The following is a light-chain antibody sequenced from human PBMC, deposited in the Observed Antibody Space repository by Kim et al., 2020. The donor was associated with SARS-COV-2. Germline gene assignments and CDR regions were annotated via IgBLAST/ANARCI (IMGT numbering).Light chain of an antibody. CDR3: QKYNSAPWT. J-gene: IGKJ1*01. CDR1: QDIANS. V-gene: IGKV1-27*01. CDR2: AAS. Sequence: ASVGDRVTITCRASQDIANSLAWYQQKPGKVPKVLIYAASTLQSGVPSRFSGSGSGTEFTLTIGSLQTEDVATYYCQKYNSAPWTFGPGTKADIK.